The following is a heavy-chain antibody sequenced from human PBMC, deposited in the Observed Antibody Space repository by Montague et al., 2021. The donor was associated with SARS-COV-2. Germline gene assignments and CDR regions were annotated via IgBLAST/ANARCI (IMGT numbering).Heavy chain of an antibody. CDR1: RFSLSTSGMC. D-gene: IGHD6-19*01. J-gene: IGHJ4*02. CDR2: IDWDDDK. CDR3: ARISAWYSSGWFAFDY. Sequence: VKPTQTLTLTCTFSRFSLSTSGMCVSWIRQPPGKALEWLALIDWDDDKYYSTSLKTRLTISKDTSKNQVVLTMTNMDPVDTATYYCARISAWYSSGWFAFDYWGQGTLVTVSS. V-gene: IGHV2-70*01.